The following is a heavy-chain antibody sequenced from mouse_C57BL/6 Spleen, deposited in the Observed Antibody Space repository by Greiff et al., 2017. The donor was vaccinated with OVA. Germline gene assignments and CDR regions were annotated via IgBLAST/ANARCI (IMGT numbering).Heavy chain of an antibody. CDR2: IYPGDGDT. V-gene: IGHV1-82*01. CDR1: GYAFSSSW. CDR3: ARASYEDYAMDY. D-gene: IGHD2-12*01. Sequence: VQLQQSGPELVKPGASVKISCKASGYAFSSSWMNWVKQRPGQGLEWIGRIYPGDGDTNYNGKFKGKATLTADKSSSTAYMQLSSLTSEDSAVYFCARASYEDYAMDYWGQGTSVTVSS. J-gene: IGHJ4*01.